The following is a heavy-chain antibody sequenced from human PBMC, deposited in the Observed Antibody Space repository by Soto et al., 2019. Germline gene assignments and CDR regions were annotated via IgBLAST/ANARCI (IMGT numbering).Heavy chain of an antibody. CDR1: GFTFSSYA. Sequence: GGSLRLCCAASGFTFSSYAMSWVRQAPGKGLEWVSAISGSGGSTYYADSVKGRFTISRDNSKNTPYLQMNSLRAEDTAVYYCAKQYSGYDQYGMDVWGQGTTVTVSS. V-gene: IGHV3-23*01. CDR3: AKQYSGYDQYGMDV. CDR2: ISGSGGST. J-gene: IGHJ6*02. D-gene: IGHD5-12*01.